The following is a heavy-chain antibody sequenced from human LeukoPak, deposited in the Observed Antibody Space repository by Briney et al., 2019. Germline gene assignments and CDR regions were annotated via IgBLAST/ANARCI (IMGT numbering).Heavy chain of an antibody. CDR2: IYYSGST. CDR1: GGSISSYY. V-gene: IGHV4-59*05. CDR3: ARRRTRIRGYCSSTSCHSYFDY. D-gene: IGHD2-2*01. J-gene: IGHJ4*02. Sequence: SETLSLTCTVSGGSISSYYWSWIRQPPGKGLEWIGSIYYSGSTYYNPSLKSRVTISVDTSKNQFSLKLSSVTAADTAVYYCARRRTRIRGYCSSTSCHSYFDYWGQGTLVTVSS.